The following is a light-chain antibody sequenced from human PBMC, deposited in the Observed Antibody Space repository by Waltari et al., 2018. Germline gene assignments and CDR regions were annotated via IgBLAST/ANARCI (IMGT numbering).Light chain of an antibody. CDR1: QSLLHSDGRTR. V-gene: IGKV2D-29*02. CDR2: EVY. J-gene: IGKJ1*01. CDR3: MQNIQLPT. Sequence: IVMTQSPLSLSVTPGQPASMSCKSSQSLLHSDGRTRLFWYLQKSGRSPRLLIHEVYDRFSGVSDRFSGSWSGTDFPLNISRVEPEDVGIYFCMQNIQLPTFGQGTKVQI.